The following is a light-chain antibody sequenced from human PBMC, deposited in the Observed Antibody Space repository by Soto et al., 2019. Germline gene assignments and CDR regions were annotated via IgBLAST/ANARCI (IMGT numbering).Light chain of an antibody. CDR3: QQYGSSRT. V-gene: IGKV1-39*01. CDR2: DAA. J-gene: IGKJ1*01. Sequence: DIQMTQSPYSLSAAVGDRVTIACRASQNINTYLNWYQQKPGKAPKLLIFDAASLQSGVPSRFSGGGSRTDFTLTITSLQPEDFATYYCQQYGSSRTFGQGTKVEIK. CDR1: QNINTY.